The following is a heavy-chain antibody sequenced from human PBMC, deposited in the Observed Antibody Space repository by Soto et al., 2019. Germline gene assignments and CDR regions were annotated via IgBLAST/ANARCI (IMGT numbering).Heavy chain of an antibody. D-gene: IGHD2-8*01. V-gene: IGHV3-30-3*01. J-gene: IGHJ6*02. CDR2: ISYDGSNK. CDR3: ASTVMVYGVGYYYYYGMDV. Sequence: QVPLVESGGGVVQPGRSLRLSCAASGFTFSSYAMHWVRQAPGKGLEWVAVISYDGSNKYYADSVKGRFTISRDNSKNTLYLQMNSLRAEDTAVYYCASTVMVYGVGYYYYYGMDVWGQGTTVTVSS. CDR1: GFTFSSYA.